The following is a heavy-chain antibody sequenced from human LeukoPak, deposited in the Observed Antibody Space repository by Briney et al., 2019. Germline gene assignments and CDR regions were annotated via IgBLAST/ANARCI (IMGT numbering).Heavy chain of an antibody. D-gene: IGHD4-4*01. CDR3: ARGLGLVTMIEDAFDI. CDR1: GYSFTSYW. J-gene: IGHJ3*02. CDR2: IYPGDSDT. V-gene: IGHV5-51*01. Sequence: GESLKISCKGSGYSFTSYWIGWVRQMPGKGLEWMGIIYPGDSDTRYSPSFQGQVTISADKSISTAYLQWSSLKASDTAMYYCARGLGLVTMIEDAFDIWGQGTMVTVSS.